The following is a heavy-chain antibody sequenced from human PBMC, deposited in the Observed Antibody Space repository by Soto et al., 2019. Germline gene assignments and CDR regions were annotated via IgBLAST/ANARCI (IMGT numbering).Heavy chain of an antibody. J-gene: IGHJ4*02. CDR2: IYSSGST. Sequence: SETLSLTCTVSGGSISSSSYYWGWIRQPPGKGLEWIGSIYSSGSTYYNPSLKSRVTISVDTSKNQFSLKLSSVTAADTAVYSCAREFYGSGSYSIPYDYWGQGTLVTVSS. V-gene: IGHV4-39*02. CDR3: AREFYGSGSYSIPYDY. D-gene: IGHD3-10*01. CDR1: GGSISSSSYY.